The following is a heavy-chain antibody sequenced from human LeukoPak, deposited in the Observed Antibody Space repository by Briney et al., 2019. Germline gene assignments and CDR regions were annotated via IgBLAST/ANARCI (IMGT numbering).Heavy chain of an antibody. CDR1: GSTFSS. CDR2: ISSSGATI. V-gene: IGHV3-48*03. J-gene: IGHJ3*02. CDR3: ARDLVSGAYTFDI. Sequence: GGSLILSCAASGSTFSSFSTYDFNWVRQAPGEGLEWVSYISSSGATIYYADSVKGRFTVSRDDAKNSLYLQMNSLRAEDTAIYYCARDLVSGAYTFDIWGQGTMVTVSS. D-gene: IGHD3-16*01.